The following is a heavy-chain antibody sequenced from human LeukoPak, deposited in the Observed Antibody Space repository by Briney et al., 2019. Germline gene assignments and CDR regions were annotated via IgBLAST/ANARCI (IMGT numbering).Heavy chain of an antibody. CDR1: GFTFSSYG. CDR2: IRYDGSNK. D-gene: IGHD3-10*01. V-gene: IGHV3-30*02. CDR3: ARARSQEFDP. Sequence: GGSLRLSCAASGFTFSSYGMHWVRQAPGKGLEWVAFIRYDGSNKYYADSVKGRFTISRDNSKNTLYLQMNRLRADDTAVYYCARARSQEFDPWGQGTLVTVSS. J-gene: IGHJ5*02.